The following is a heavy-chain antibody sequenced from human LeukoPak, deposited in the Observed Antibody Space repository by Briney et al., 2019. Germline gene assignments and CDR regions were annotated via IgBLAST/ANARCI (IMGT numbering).Heavy chain of an antibody. CDR2: IYYSGST. V-gene: IGHV4-61*01. Sequence: PSGTLSLTCAVSGGSISSSNWWSWIRQPPGKGLEWIGYIYYSGSTNYNPSLKSRVTISVDTSKNQFSLKLSSVTATDTAVYYCARAGYSGSDFSVWGKGSTVTVSS. CDR1: GGSISSSNW. D-gene: IGHD5-12*01. CDR3: ARAGYSGSDFSV. J-gene: IGHJ6*04.